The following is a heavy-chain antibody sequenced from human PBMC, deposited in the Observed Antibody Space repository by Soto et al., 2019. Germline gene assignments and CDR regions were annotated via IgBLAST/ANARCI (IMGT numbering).Heavy chain of an antibody. V-gene: IGHV3-23*01. CDR1: GFSFSSHA. CDR2: ITNTGGST. D-gene: IGHD3-10*01. J-gene: IGHJ4*02. Sequence: GGSLRLSCAGSGFSFSSHAVSWVRQAPGKGLECVSSITNTGGSTYYADSVKGRFTISRDNSKNTVYLQMNSLRAEDTAVYYCAKAGYGSGSYYTLSFDYWGQGSLVTVSS. CDR3: AKAGYGSGSYYTLSFDY.